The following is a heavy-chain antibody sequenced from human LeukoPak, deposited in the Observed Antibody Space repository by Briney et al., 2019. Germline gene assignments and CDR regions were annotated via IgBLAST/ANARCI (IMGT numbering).Heavy chain of an antibody. J-gene: IGHJ4*02. V-gene: IGHV3-48*02. Sequence: PGGSLRLSCAASGFTFSSYSMNWVRQAPGKGLEWVSYISSSSTIYYADSVKGRFTISRDNAKNSLYLQMNSLRDEDTAVYYCARGSVGATTGAFGYWGQGTLVTVSS. D-gene: IGHD1-26*01. CDR3: ARGSVGATTGAFGY. CDR1: GFTFSSYS. CDR2: ISSSSTI.